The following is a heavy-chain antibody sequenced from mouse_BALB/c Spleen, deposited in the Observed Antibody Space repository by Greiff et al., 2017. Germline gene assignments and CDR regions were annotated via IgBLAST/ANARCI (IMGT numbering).Heavy chain of an antibody. CDR1: GFTFSSYA. CDR2: ISSGGST. J-gene: IGHJ1*01. CDR3: VREDRYDGYFDV. Sequence: EVMLVESGGGLVKPGGSLKLSCAASGFTFSSYAMSWVRQTPEKRLEWVASISSGGSTYYPDSVKGRFPISRDNARNILYLQMSSLRSEDTAMYYCVREDRYDGYFDVWGAGTTITVSA. V-gene: IGHV5-6-5*01. D-gene: IGHD2-14*01.